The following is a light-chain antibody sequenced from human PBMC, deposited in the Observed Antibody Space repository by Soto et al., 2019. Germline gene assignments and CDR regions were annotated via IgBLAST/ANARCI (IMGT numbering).Light chain of an antibody. CDR3: TSYTSSGALYV. Sequence: QSVLTQPASVSGSPGQSITISCTGTSSDIGGYTYVSWYQHHPGKAPKLMIYDVSNRPSGVSNRFSGSKSGNTASLTISGLQAEDEADYYCTSYTSSGALYVFGTGTKVTVL. J-gene: IGLJ1*01. CDR1: SSDIGGYTY. CDR2: DVS. V-gene: IGLV2-14*03.